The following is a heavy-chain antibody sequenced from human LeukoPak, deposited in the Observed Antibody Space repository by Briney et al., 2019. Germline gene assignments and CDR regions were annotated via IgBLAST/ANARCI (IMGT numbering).Heavy chain of an antibody. D-gene: IGHD2-21*02. CDR2: IWYDGSKK. V-gene: IGHV3-33*01. Sequence: PGRSLRLSCAASGFIFSSYGMHWVRQAPGKGLEWVAVIWYDGSKKHHADSVKGRFTISRDNSKNTLYLQMNSVRAEDTAVYYCARDGCGGDCYLADYWGQGTLVTVSS. CDR3: ARDGCGGDCYLADY. CDR1: GFIFSSYG. J-gene: IGHJ4*02.